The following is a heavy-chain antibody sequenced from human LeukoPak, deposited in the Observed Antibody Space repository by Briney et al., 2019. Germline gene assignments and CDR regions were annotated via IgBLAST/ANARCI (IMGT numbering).Heavy chain of an antibody. CDR3: ARGSATTVSTTGFDM. D-gene: IGHD4-17*01. V-gene: IGHV4-39*02. Sequence: PSETLSLTCSVSGGSIDSSSFYWSRIRQPPGQGRNWIGCYYYSGGTYYNPSFKNRVTIFVETSNNHFSPQLISVTTADTTVYSCARGSATTVSTTGFDMWGQGTMVTVSS. CDR2: YYYSGGT. CDR1: GGSIDSSSFY. J-gene: IGHJ3*02.